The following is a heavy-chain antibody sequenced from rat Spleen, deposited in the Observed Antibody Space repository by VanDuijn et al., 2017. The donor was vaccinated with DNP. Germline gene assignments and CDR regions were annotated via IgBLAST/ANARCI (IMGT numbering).Heavy chain of an antibody. V-gene: IGHV5S11*01. CDR2: ISTGGGNT. D-gene: IGHD4-3*01. Sequence: EVQLVQSGGGLVQPGRSLKLSCAASGFTFSDYNMAWVRQAPKKGLEWVASISTGGGNTYYRDSVKGRFTISRDNAKSTLYLQMDSLRSEETATYYCARQDSGYAWFAYWGQGTLVTVSS. CDR3: ARQDSGYAWFAY. CDR1: GFTFSDYN. J-gene: IGHJ3*01.